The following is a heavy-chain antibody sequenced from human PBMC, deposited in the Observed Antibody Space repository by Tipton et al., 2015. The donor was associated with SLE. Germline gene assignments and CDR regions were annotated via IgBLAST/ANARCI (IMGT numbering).Heavy chain of an antibody. CDR3: ARGEVPVF. V-gene: IGHV3-74*01. CDR1: GFTFRSYS. CDR2: INNDGSIT. J-gene: IGHJ4*02. Sequence: LSLTCAGSGFTFRSYSMHWVRQVPGMGLVWVSRINNDGSITNYADSVKGRFTVSRDNARNTLFLQLNSVRVEDTAVYYCARGEVPVFWGQGTLVTVSS.